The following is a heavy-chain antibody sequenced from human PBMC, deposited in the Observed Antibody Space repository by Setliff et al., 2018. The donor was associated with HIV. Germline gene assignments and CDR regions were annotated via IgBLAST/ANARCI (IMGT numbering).Heavy chain of an antibody. D-gene: IGHD6-13*01. CDR1: GFTFSNYC. CDR2: IRYDESDK. Sequence: PGGSLRLSCAASGFTFSNYCMHWVRQAPGKGLEWVTFIRYDESDKDYADSVKGRFTISRDNSKNTLYLQMNRLRSEDTAVYYCAKNLFSSRWSPLDSWGQGTLVTVSS. V-gene: IGHV3-30*02. J-gene: IGHJ4*02. CDR3: AKNLFSSRWSPLDS.